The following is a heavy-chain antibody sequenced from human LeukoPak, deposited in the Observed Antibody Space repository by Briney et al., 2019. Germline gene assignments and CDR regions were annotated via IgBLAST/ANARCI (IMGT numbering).Heavy chain of an antibody. CDR2: ISGSGGST. CDR3: AKDPGYCSRGSCYPYFDY. J-gene: IGHJ4*02. V-gene: IGHV3-23*01. CDR1: GFTFSSYA. D-gene: IGHD2-15*01. Sequence: GGSLRLSCAASGFTFSSYAMSWVRQAPGKGLEWVSAISGSGGSTYYADSVKGRFTISRDNSKNTLYLQMNSLRAEDTAVYYCAKDPGYCSRGSCYPYFDYWGQGTLVTVSS.